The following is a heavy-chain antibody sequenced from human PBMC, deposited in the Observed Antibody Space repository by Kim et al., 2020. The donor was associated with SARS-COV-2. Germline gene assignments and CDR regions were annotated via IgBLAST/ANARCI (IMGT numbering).Heavy chain of an antibody. D-gene: IGHD3-22*01. CDR1: GGSISSGGYY. Sequence: SETLSLTCTVSGGSISSGGYYWSWIRQHPGKGLEWIGYIYYSGSTYYNPSLKSRVTISVDTSKNQFSLQLSSVTAADTAVYYCARANSITMIVVVINAFDIWGQGTMVTVSS. V-gene: IGHV4-31*03. CDR3: ARANSITMIVVVINAFDI. J-gene: IGHJ3*02. CDR2: IYYSGST.